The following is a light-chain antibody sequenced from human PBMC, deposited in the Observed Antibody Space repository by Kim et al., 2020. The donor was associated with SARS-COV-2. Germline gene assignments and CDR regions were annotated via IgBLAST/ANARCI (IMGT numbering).Light chain of an antibody. V-gene: IGLV3-1*01. CDR3: QAWDSRTVV. CDR2: EDT. J-gene: IGLJ3*02. CDR1: ILGDKY. Sequence: SYELTQPPSVSVSPGQTASITCSGDILGDKYASWYQQKPGQSPLLLIYEDTNRPSGVPERVSGSKSGNTATLTISGTQGMDEAAYYCQAWDSRTVVFGGGTQLTVL.